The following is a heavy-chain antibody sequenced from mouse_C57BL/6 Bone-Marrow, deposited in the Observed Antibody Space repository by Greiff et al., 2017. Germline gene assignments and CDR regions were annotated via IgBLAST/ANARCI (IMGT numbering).Heavy chain of an antibody. V-gene: IGHV10-3*01. Sequence: EVQLVESGGGLVQPKGSLKLSCAASGFTFNTYAMPWVRQAPGKGLEWVARIRSKSSNYATYYADSVKDRFTISRDDSQSMLYLQMNNLKTEDTARYYCVRDCGSSRYFDVWGTGTTVTVSS. D-gene: IGHD1-1*01. CDR1: GFTFNTYA. J-gene: IGHJ1*03. CDR3: VRDCGSSRYFDV. CDR2: IRSKSSNYAT.